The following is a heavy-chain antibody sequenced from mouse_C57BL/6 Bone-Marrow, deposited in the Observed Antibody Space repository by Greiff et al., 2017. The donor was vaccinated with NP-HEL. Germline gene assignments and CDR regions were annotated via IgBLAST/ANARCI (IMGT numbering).Heavy chain of an antibody. J-gene: IGHJ4*01. CDR3: ARDGSSPYYAMDY. V-gene: IGHV1-55*01. CDR2: IYPGSGST. CDR1: GYTFTSYW. Sequence: VQLQQPGAELVKPGASVKMSCKASGYTFTSYWITWVKQRPGQGLEWIGDIYPGSGSTNSNEKFKSKATLTVDTSSSTAYMQLSSLTSEDSAVYYCARDGSSPYYAMDYWGQGTSVTVSS. D-gene: IGHD1-1*01.